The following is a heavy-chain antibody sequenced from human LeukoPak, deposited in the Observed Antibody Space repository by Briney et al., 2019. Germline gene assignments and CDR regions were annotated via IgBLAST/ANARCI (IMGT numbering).Heavy chain of an antibody. CDR1: GGSISSYY. V-gene: IGHV4-59*01. J-gene: IGHJ3*02. CDR2: IYYSGST. D-gene: IGHD3-3*01. Sequence: KPSETLSLTCTVSGGSISSYYWSWIRQPPGKGLEWIGYIYYSGSTNYNPSLKSRVTISVDTSKNQFSLKLSSVTAADTAVYYCARVHYDFWSGPGQSAFDIWGQGTMVTVSS. CDR3: ARVHYDFWSGPGQSAFDI.